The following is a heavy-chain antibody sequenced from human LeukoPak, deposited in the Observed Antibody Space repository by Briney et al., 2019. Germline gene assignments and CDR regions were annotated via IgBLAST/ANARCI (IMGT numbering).Heavy chain of an antibody. CDR3: ARAYVVVPAALDY. CDR2: ISSSSSYI. Sequence: GGSLRLSCAASGFTFSSYSMNWVRQAPGKGLEWVSSISSSSSYIYYADSVKGRFTISRDNAKNSLYLQMNSLRAEDTAVYYCARAYVVVPAALDYWGQETLVTVSS. CDR1: GFTFSSYS. D-gene: IGHD2-2*01. V-gene: IGHV3-21*01. J-gene: IGHJ4*02.